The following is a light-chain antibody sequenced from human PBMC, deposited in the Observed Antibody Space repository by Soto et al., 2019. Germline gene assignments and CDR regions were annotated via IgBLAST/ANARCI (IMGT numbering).Light chain of an antibody. Sequence: DIQMTQSPSTLSASVGDRVTITCRASQSISSWLAWYQQKPGKAPKLLIYDASSLESGVPSRFSGSGSGTECTLTISSLQPDDFATDDCQQYNSYSVVGTGTKVDIK. CDR2: DAS. CDR1: QSISSW. J-gene: IGKJ3*01. CDR3: QQYNSYSV. V-gene: IGKV1-5*01.